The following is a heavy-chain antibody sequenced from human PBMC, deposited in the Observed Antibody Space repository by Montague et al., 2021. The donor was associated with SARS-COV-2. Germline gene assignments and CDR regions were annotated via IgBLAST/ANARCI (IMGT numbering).Heavy chain of an antibody. CDR2: ISTYNGNT. Sequence: SVKVSCKASGYRFSSYGISWVRQAPGQGLEWMGWISTYNGNTIYAQNFQGRLTMTRDTSTSTATMELKYLIPDDTAVYYCARAAGHDFWSDYYLNWFDPWGQGTLGTVSS. V-gene: IGHV1-18*01. CDR3: ARAAGHDFWSDYYLNWFDP. D-gene: IGHD3-3*01. CDR1: GYRFSSYG. J-gene: IGHJ5*02.